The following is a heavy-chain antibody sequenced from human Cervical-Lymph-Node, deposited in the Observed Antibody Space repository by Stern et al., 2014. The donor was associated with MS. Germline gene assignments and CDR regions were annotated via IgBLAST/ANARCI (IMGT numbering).Heavy chain of an antibody. CDR2: ISSSSSYI. D-gene: IGHD2-8*01. V-gene: IGHV3-21*01. J-gene: IGHJ4*02. CDR1: GFTFSSNS. Sequence: EVQLLESGGGLVKPGGSLRLSCAASGFTFSSNSMNWVRQAPGKGLEWISSISSSSSYIYYADSVKGRFTISRDHAKITLYLQMNSLRAEDTAVYYCARENMVPYFDYWGQGTLVTVSS. CDR3: ARENMVPYFDY.